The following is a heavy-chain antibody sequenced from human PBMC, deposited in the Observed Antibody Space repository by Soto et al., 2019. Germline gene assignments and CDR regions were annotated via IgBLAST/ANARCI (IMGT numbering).Heavy chain of an antibody. CDR1: GDSVSSTDYY. D-gene: IGHD3-10*01. CDR3: GDSDYGVDV. Sequence: SSETLSLTCNVSGDSVSSTDYYWSWIRQSPGKGLEHLGYIYNSETAYYNPSLKGRASISVDTSTNQFSLRLTSVTAADTAVYYCGDSDYGVDVWGQGTTVTVSS. CDR2: IYNSETA. V-gene: IGHV4-30-4*01. J-gene: IGHJ6*02.